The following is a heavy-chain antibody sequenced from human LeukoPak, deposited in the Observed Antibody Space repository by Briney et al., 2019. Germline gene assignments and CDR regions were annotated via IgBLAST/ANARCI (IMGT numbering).Heavy chain of an antibody. D-gene: IGHD2-15*01. Sequence: SETLSLTCTDSGGSISSYYWSWIRQPPGKGLEWIGYIYYSGSTNYNPSLKSRVTISVDTSKNQFSLKLSSVTAADTAVYYCARAPSGRLYYYYYMDVWGKGTTVTVSS. CDR2: IYYSGST. CDR1: GGSISSYY. CDR3: ARAPSGRLYYYYYMDV. V-gene: IGHV4-59*01. J-gene: IGHJ6*03.